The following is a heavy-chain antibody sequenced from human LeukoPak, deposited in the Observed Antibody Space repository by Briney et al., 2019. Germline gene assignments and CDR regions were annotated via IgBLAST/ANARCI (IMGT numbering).Heavy chain of an antibody. CDR3: ARDLGWFDP. CDR1: GGSFSNFY. J-gene: IGHJ5*02. V-gene: IGHV4-34*01. Sequence: TSETLSLTCGVSGGSFSNFYWTWIRQPPGKGLEWIGEINYTGSTNYNPSFKSRVTISISTSKSHFSLMLSSVTAADTAVYYCARDLGWFDPWGQGTLVTVSS. CDR2: INYTGST.